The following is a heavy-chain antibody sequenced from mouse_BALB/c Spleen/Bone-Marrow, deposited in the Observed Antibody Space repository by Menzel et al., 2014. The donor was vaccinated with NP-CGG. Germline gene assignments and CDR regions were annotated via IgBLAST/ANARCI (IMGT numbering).Heavy chain of an antibody. CDR3: TFLVKEDFAY. V-gene: IGHV1-5*01. CDR1: GYSFTSYW. CDR2: IYPGNSDT. D-gene: IGHD2-10*02. J-gene: IGHJ3*01. Sequence: SGTVLARPGASVKMSCKASGYSFTSYWMHWVKQRPGQGLEWIGAIYPGNSDTTYNQKFKGKAKLTAVTSASTAYMELSSLTNEDSAVYYCTFLVKEDFAYWGQGTLVTVSA.